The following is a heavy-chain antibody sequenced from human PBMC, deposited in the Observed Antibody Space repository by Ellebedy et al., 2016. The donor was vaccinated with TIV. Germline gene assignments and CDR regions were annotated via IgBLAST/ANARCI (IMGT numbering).Heavy chain of an antibody. J-gene: IGHJ6*02. CDR2: INPNSGGT. D-gene: IGHD6-19*01. CDR3: ARGPPIAVEVYYYGMDV. V-gene: IGHV1-2*04. CDR1: GYTFTGYY. Sequence: AASVKVSCKASGYTFTGYYMHWVRQAPGQGLEWMGWINPNSGGTNYAQKFQGWVTMTRDTSISTAYMELSRLRSDDTAVYYCARGPPIAVEVYYYGMDVWGQGTTVTVSS.